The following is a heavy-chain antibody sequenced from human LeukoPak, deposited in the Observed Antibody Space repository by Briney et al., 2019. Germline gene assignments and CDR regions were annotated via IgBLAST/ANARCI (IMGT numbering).Heavy chain of an antibody. J-gene: IGHJ5*02. CDR3: ARTYYDSLNWFDP. D-gene: IGHD3-3*01. CDR1: GYSFTSYW. CDR2: IYPGDSDT. V-gene: IGHV5-51*01. Sequence: GESLRISCKGSGYSFTSYWIGWVRQMPGKGLEWMGIIYPGDSDTRYSPSFQGQVTISADKSISTAYLQWSSLKASDTAMYYCARTYYDSLNWFDPWGQGTLVTVSS.